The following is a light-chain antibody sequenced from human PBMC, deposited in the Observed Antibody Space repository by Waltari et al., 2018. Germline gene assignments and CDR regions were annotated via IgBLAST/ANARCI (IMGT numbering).Light chain of an antibody. CDR1: SGHSSYA. J-gene: IGLJ3*02. Sequence: QLVLTQSPSASASLGASVKLTCTLSSGHSSYAIAWHQQQPEKGPRYLMKLNSDGSHSKGDGIPDLFSGSSSVAERYLTLSSLQSEDEADYYCQTWGTGIRVFGGGTKLTVL. CDR2: LNSDGSH. V-gene: IGLV4-69*01. CDR3: QTWGTGIRV.